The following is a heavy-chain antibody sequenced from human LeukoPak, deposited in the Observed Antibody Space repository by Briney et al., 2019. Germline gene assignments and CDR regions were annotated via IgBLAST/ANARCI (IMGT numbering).Heavy chain of an antibody. Sequence: SETLSLTCSVSGGSISSSSHYWCWIRQPPGKGLEWIGHIFSSGTTYYNPSLQSRVTISADASKNQFSLKVNSVSAADTAVCYCARRNGGWPCDWWGPGSLVTVSS. CDR3: ARRNGGWPCDW. V-gene: IGHV4-39*01. D-gene: IGHD6-19*01. CDR2: IFSSGTT. CDR1: GGSISSSSHY. J-gene: IGHJ4*02.